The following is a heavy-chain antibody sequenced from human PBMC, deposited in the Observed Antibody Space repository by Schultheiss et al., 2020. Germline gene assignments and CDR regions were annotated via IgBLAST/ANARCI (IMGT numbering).Heavy chain of an antibody. V-gene: IGHV3-30-3*01. CDR1: GFTFSSYA. J-gene: IGHJ6*02. CDR2: ISYDGSNK. Sequence: GGSLRLSCAASGFTFSSYAMHWVRQAPGKGLEWVAVISYDGSNKYYADSVKGRFTISRDNSKNTLYLQMNSLRAEDTALYYCAKDMARRVGYDFWSGPTGTTSYGMDVWGQGTTVTVSS. D-gene: IGHD3-3*01. CDR3: AKDMARRVGYDFWSGPTGTTSYGMDV.